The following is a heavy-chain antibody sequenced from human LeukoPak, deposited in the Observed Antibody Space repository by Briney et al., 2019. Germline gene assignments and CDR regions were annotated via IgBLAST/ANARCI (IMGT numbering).Heavy chain of an antibody. V-gene: IGHV3-7*03. CDR2: IKPDGATK. J-gene: IGHJ4*02. CDR3: ARSIPYGTTWYGRSDY. D-gene: IGHD6-13*01. Sequence: GGSLRLPCAASGFPFSSYSMTWVRQAPGKGLEWVANIKPDGATKFYVDSVKGRFTISRDNALNSLYLQMNSLRAEDTAIYYCARSIPYGTTWYGRSDYWGQGTLVTVSS. CDR1: GFPFSSYS.